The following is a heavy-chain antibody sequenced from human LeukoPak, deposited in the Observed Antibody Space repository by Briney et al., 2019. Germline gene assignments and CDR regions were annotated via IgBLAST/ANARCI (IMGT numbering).Heavy chain of an antibody. CDR1: GGSFSGYY. CDR3: ARGLFVWYYYMDV. CDR2: INHSGST. V-gene: IGHV4-34*01. J-gene: IGHJ6*03. Sequence: PSETLSLTCAVYGGSFSGYYWSWIRQPPGKGLEWIGEINHSGSTNYNPSLKSRVTISVDTSKNQFSLKLSSVTAADTAVYYCARGLFVWYYYMDVWGKGTTVTVSS. D-gene: IGHD3-16*01.